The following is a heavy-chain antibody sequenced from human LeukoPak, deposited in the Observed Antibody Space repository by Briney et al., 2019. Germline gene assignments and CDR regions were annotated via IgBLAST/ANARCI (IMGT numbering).Heavy chain of an antibody. V-gene: IGHV4-59*01. CDR1: GGSISSYY. CDR3: ARCRGYFDSSGCYNPMDV. Sequence: PSETLSLTCTVSGGSISSYYWNWIRQPPGKGLEWIGYIYYSGSTNYNPSLKSRVTMSLDTSKNQFSLKLSSVTAADTAVYYCARCRGYFDSSGCYNPMDVWGQGTTVTVSS. D-gene: IGHD3-22*01. CDR2: IYYSGST. J-gene: IGHJ6*02.